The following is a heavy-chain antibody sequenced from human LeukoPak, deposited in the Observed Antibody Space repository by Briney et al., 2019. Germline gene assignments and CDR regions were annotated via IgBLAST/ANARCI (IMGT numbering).Heavy chain of an antibody. J-gene: IGHJ5*02. CDR3: ARDTGAAAATDP. CDR1: GYTFTRNG. Sequence: ASVRVSCKASGYTFTRNGFSWVRQPPGQGLEWMGWISTYNANTTYAQNFQGRVTMTRDTSISTAYMELSRLRSDDTAVYYCARDTGAAAATDPWGQGTLVTVSS. CDR2: ISTYNANT. V-gene: IGHV1-18*01. D-gene: IGHD6-13*01.